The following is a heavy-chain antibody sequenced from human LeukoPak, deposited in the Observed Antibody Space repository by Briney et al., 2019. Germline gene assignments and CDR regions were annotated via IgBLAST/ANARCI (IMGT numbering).Heavy chain of an antibody. CDR2: IYYSGST. Sequence: PSETLSLTCTVSGGSISSYYWSWIRQPPGKGLEWIGYIYYSGSTNYNPSLKSRATISVDTSKNQFSLKLSSVTAADTAVYYCARPDYGDYTGFQHWGQGTLVTVSS. CDR3: ARPDYGDYTGFQH. D-gene: IGHD4-17*01. J-gene: IGHJ1*01. V-gene: IGHV4-59*08. CDR1: GGSISSYY.